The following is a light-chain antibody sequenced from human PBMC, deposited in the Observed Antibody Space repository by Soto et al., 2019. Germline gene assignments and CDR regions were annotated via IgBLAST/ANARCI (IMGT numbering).Light chain of an antibody. CDR2: GAS. V-gene: IGKV1-9*01. J-gene: IGKJ1*01. CDR1: QGVRSY. Sequence: QLTPSRSSVSASVGDRVIIPCRASQGVRSYLAWFQQRPGKAPKLLIFGASTLQNGVPARFSGGGFGTEFTLTITSLQPEDFATYYCHQVYTYPRTFGQGTKV. CDR3: HQVYTYPRT.